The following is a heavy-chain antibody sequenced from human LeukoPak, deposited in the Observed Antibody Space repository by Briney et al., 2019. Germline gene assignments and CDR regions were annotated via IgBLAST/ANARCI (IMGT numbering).Heavy chain of an antibody. Sequence: PGGSLRPSCAASGFNFGTHWMTWVRQAPGKGLECVAIIKKDGSEKYHVDSVKGRFTISRDNAKNSLYLQMNSLRAEDTAVYYCGTGWAVDFWGQGTLVTVSS. CDR1: GFNFGTHW. D-gene: IGHD5-24*01. J-gene: IGHJ4*02. CDR2: IKKDGSEK. CDR3: GTGWAVDF. V-gene: IGHV3-7*01.